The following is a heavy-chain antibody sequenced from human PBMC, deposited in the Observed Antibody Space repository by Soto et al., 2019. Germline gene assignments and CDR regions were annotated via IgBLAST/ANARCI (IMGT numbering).Heavy chain of an antibody. CDR2: INSDGSSI. V-gene: IGHV3-74*01. J-gene: IGHJ4*02. CDR3: GRGASGSYRLDY. CDR1: GFTFSNYW. D-gene: IGHD3-10*01. Sequence: EVQLVESGGGLVQPGGSLRLSCAASGFTFSNYWMHWVRQAPGKGLGWVSRINSDGSSINYADSVKGQFTISRDNAKNTLYLQMSSLRAEDTAVYYCGRGASGSYRLDYWGQGTLVTVSS.